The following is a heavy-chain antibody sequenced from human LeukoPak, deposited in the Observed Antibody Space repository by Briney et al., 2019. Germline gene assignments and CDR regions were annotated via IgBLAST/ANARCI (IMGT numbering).Heavy chain of an antibody. CDR2: INHSGST. Sequence: SETLSLTCAVYGGSFSGYYWSWIRQPPGKGLEWIGEINHSGSTNYNASLKSRVTILVDTSKNQFSLKLSSVTAADTAVYYRAREEDCSGGICYLGNAFDIWGQGTMVTASS. D-gene: IGHD2-15*01. CDR1: GGSFSGYY. V-gene: IGHV4-34*01. CDR3: AREEDCSGGICYLGNAFDI. J-gene: IGHJ3*02.